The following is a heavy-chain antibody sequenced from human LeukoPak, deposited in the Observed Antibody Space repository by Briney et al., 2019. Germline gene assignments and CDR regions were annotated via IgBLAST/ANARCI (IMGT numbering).Heavy chain of an antibody. CDR3: ARGGLPRDYYYYGMDV. CDR2: TFYSGST. J-gene: IGHJ6*02. Sequence: PSETLSLTCTVSAGSISSYYWSWIRQPPGKGLEWIGSTFYSGSTNYNPSLKSRVTISVATSKTQFSLKLSSVTAADTAVYYCARGGLPRDYYYYGMDVWGQGTTVTVSS. D-gene: IGHD3-16*01. V-gene: IGHV4-59*01. CDR1: AGSISSYY.